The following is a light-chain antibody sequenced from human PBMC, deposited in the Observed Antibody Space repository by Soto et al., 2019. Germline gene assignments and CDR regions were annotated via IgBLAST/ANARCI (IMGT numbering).Light chain of an antibody. Sequence: QSALTQPASVSGSPGQSITISCTGTSSDVGGYNYVSWYQQHPGKAPKLMIYDVSNRPSGVSNRFSGSKSGNAASLTISGLEAEDEAYYYRSSYSSLSTCVFGGGTKLTVL. J-gene: IGLJ2*01. CDR2: DVS. CDR3: SSYSSLSTCV. CDR1: SSDVGGYNY. V-gene: IGLV2-14*01.